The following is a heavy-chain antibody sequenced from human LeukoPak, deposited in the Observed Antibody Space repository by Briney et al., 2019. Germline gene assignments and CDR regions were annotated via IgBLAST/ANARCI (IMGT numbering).Heavy chain of an antibody. Sequence: GRSLRLSCAASGFTFSSYSMNWVRQAPGKGLEWVSAISSRSVYIYSADSVRGRFTISRDDAKNSLYLQMNSLRAEDTAAYYCARSRTAVTKDPLDSWGQGTLVTVSS. CDR1: GFTFSSYS. D-gene: IGHD4-17*01. CDR3: ARSRTAVTKDPLDS. V-gene: IGHV3-21*01. J-gene: IGHJ4*02. CDR2: ISSRSVYI.